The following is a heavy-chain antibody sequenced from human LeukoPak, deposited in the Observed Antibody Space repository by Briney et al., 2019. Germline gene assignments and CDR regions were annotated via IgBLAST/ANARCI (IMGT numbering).Heavy chain of an antibody. CDR1: GHSFTNYW. CDR2: IYPGDSDA. CDR3: ARARYYYGSGSYRLY. D-gene: IGHD3-10*01. Sequence: GESLKISCRGSGHSFTNYWIAWVRQMPGKGLEWMGIIYPGDSDARYSPSFQGPVTISADKSISTAYLQWSSLKASDTAMYYCARARYYYGSGSYRLYWGQGTLVTVSS. J-gene: IGHJ4*02. V-gene: IGHV5-51*01.